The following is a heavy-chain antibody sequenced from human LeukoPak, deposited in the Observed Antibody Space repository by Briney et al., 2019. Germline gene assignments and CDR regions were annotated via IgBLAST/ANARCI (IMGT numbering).Heavy chain of an antibody. Sequence: PPETLSLTCAVYGGSLSGYYWTWIRHTPGKGLKWIGEINYSGKTNYNRSLKSRVTISADTSKNQFSLRLSSVTAADTAVYYCARRGTAYCRGGRCYSDKYFDYWGQGTQVTVSS. J-gene: IGHJ4*02. CDR1: GGSLSGYY. D-gene: IGHD2-15*01. CDR2: INYSGKT. CDR3: ARRGTAYCRGGRCYSDKYFDY. V-gene: IGHV4-34*01.